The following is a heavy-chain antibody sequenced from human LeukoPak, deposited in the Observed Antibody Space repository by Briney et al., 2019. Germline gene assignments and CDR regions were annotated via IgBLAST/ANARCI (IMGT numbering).Heavy chain of an antibody. CDR3: TSRSSYDFWSGYESPGDAFDI. CDR1: GFTFSGSA. CDR2: IRSKANSYAT. V-gene: IGHV3-73*01. Sequence: GGSLKLSCAASGFTFSGSAMHWVRQASGKGLEWVGRIRSKANSYATAYAASVKGRFTISRDDSKNTAYLQMNSLKTEDTAVYYCTSRSSYDFWSGYESPGDAFDIWGQGTMVTVSS. J-gene: IGHJ3*02. D-gene: IGHD3-3*01.